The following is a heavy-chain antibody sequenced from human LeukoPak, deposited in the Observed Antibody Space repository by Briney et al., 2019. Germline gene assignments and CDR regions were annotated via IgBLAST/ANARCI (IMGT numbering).Heavy chain of an antibody. D-gene: IGHD3-10*01. Sequence: GGSLRLSCAASGFTFSSYEMNWVRQAPGKGLEWVSYISSSGSTIYYADSVKGRFTISRDNAKNTLYLQMNSLRAEDTAVYYCAKDRLNMEYYYGSGSYYGLFDYWGQGTLVTVSS. V-gene: IGHV3-48*03. CDR2: ISSSGSTI. J-gene: IGHJ4*02. CDR3: AKDRLNMEYYYGSGSYYGLFDY. CDR1: GFTFSSYE.